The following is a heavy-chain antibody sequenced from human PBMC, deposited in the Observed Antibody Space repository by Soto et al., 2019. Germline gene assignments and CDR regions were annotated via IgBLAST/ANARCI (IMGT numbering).Heavy chain of an antibody. CDR1: GYTFTGYY. D-gene: IGHD3-3*01. CDR3: AREYYDFWSGMPYYYGMDV. J-gene: IGHJ6*02. V-gene: IGHV1-2*04. CDR2: INPNSGGT. Sequence: ASVKVSCKASGYTFTGYYMHWVRQAPGQGLEWMGWINPNSGGTNYAQKFQGWVTMTRDTSISTAYMELSRLRSDDTAVYYCAREYYDFWSGMPYYYGMDVWGQGTTVTVSS.